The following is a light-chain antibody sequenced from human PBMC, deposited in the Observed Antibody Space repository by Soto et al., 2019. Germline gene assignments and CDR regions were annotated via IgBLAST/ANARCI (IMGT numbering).Light chain of an antibody. J-gene: IGLJ2*01. CDR3: RSYTSSSTAV. CDR1: SSDVGGYNH. CDR2: DVI. Sequence: QSALTQPASVSGSPGQSIAISCTGTSSDVGGYNHVSWYQQYPGKAPKLIVYDVINRPSGVSNRFSGSKSGNTASLTISGLQAEDEADYYCRSYTSSSTAVFGGGTKLTVL. V-gene: IGLV2-14*01.